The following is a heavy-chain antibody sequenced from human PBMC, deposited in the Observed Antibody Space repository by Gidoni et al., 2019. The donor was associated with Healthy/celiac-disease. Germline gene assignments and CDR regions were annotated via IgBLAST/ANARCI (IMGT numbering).Heavy chain of an antibody. Sequence: VQLVQSGAEVKKPGASVKVSCTPSGYTFPGYYRHWVRQAPGQGLEWMGWINPNSGGTNYAQKFQGRVTMTRDTSISTAYMELSRLRSDDTAVYYCARELRFLEWLSPSNWFDPWGQGTLVTVSS. CDR2: INPNSGGT. CDR1: GYTFPGYY. J-gene: IGHJ5*02. D-gene: IGHD3-3*01. CDR3: ARELRFLEWLSPSNWFDP. V-gene: IGHV1-2*02.